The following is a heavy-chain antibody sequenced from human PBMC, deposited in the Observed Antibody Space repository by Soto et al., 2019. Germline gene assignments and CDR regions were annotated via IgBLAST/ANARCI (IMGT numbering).Heavy chain of an antibody. CDR1: GFTFSDHY. V-gene: IGHV3-72*01. J-gene: IGHJ4*02. CDR2: TRNKANSYTT. D-gene: IGHD3-22*01. Sequence: GGSLRLSCAASGFTFSDHYMDWVRQAPGKGLEGGGRTRNKANSYTTEYAASVKGRFTISRDDSKNSLYLQMNSLKTEDTAVYYCARVGRYISGYYYWGQGTLVTVSS. CDR3: ARVGRYISGYYY.